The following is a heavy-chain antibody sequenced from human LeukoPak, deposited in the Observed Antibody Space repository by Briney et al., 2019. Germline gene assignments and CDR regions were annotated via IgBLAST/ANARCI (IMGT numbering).Heavy chain of an antibody. D-gene: IGHD4-17*01. V-gene: IGHV4-34*01. CDR1: GVSFSTYY. J-gene: IGHJ4*02. CDR3: ARQLYGSDY. CDR2: VNHSGYT. Sequence: SDTLSLTCDVSGVSFSTYYWSWIRQSPEKGLEWIGEVNHSGYTNYNPSLKGRVTISVDTSKNQFSLKLSSVTAAGTAVYYCARQLYGSDYWGQGTLVTVCS.